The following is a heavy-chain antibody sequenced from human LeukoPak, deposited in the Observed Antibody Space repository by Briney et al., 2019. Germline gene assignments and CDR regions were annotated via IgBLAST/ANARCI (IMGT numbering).Heavy chain of an antibody. CDR1: GGSFSGYY. CDR3: ARFLAYCSGDCSNWYFDL. J-gene: IGHJ2*01. V-gene: IGHV4-34*01. D-gene: IGHD2-21*02. Sequence: SETLSLTCAVYGGSFSGYYWSWIRQPPGKGLEWIGEIHHSGSTNYNPSLKSRVSMSVDTSKKQFSLKLRSVTAADTAVYYCARFLAYCSGDCSNWYFDLWGRGTLVTVSS. CDR2: IHHSGST.